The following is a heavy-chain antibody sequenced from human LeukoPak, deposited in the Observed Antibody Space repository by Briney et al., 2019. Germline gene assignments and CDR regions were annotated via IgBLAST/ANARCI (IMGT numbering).Heavy chain of an antibody. J-gene: IGHJ2*01. CDR3: ARDRDCSSTSCYAAYWYFDL. CDR1: GYTFTGYY. D-gene: IGHD2-2*01. CDR2: INPNSGGT. V-gene: IGHV1-2*02. Sequence: ASVKVSCKASGYTFTGYYMHWVRQAPGQGLEWMGWINPNSGGTNYAQKFQGRVTMTRDTSISTAYMELSRLRSDDTAVYYCARDRDCSSTSCYAAYWYFDLWGRGTLVTVSS.